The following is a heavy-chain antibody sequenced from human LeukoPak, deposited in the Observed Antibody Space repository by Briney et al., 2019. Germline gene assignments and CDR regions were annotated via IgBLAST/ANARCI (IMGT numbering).Heavy chain of an antibody. CDR3: ARQSDSSGWLGGDYFDY. CDR2: IYPGDSDT. J-gene: IGHJ4*02. CDR1: GYSFTSYW. Sequence: GESLKIYCKGSGYSFTSYWIGWVRQMPGKGLEWMGIIYPGDSDTRYSPSFQGQVTISADKSISTAYLQWSSLKASDTAMYYCARQSDSSGWLGGDYFDYWGQGTLVTVSS. D-gene: IGHD6-19*01. V-gene: IGHV5-51*01.